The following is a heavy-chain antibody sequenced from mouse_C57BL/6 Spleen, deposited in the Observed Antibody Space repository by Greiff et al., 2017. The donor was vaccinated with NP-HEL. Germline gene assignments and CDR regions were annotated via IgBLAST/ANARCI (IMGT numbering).Heavy chain of an antibody. D-gene: IGHD3-2*02. CDR1: GYTFTTYP. J-gene: IGHJ3*01. CDR2: FHPYNDDT. Sequence: QVQLQQSGAELVKPVASVKMSCKASGYTFTTYPIEWMKQNHGKSLEWIGNFHPYNDDTKYNEKLKGKATLTVEKSSSTVYLELSRLTSDDSAVYYCARGDSGYSAWFAYWGQGTLVTVSA. CDR3: ARGDSGYSAWFAY. V-gene: IGHV1-47*01.